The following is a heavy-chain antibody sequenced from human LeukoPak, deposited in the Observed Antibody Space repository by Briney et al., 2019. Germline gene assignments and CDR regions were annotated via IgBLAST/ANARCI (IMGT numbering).Heavy chain of an antibody. J-gene: IGHJ4*02. CDR1: GFTVSSNY. CDR3: ARLSDYGDFKPLPDY. D-gene: IGHD4-17*01. CDR2: IYSGGST. V-gene: IGHV3-53*01. Sequence: GGSLRLSCAASGFTVSSNYMSWVRQAPGKGLEWVSVIYSGGSTYYADSVKGRFTISRDNSKNTLYLQTNSLRAEDTAVYYCARLSDYGDFKPLPDYWGQGTLVTVSS.